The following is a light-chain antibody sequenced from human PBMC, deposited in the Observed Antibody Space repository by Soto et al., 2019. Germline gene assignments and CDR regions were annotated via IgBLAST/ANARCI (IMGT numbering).Light chain of an antibody. J-gene: IGKJ4*01. Sequence: EIVLTQSPATLSSSPGERATISCRASQSVSSYLAWYQQKPGQAPRLLIYDASNRATGIPARFSGSGSGTDFTLTISSLEPEDFAIYYCQQRSNWLTFGGGTKVEIK. CDR2: DAS. V-gene: IGKV3-11*01. CDR1: QSVSSY. CDR3: QQRSNWLT.